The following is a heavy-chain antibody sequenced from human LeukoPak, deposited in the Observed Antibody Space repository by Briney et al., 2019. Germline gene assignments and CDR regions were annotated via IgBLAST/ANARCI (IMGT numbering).Heavy chain of an antibody. CDR2: TRDDGSKN. CDR1: GFNFRNYG. V-gene: IGHV3-30*02. D-gene: IGHD2-15*01. Sequence: GGSLTLSCAASGFNFRNYGMHWVCQAPGKGLEWVAYTRDDGSKNWYGDSVKGRFTISRDNSKSTLYLQMNSLRGEDTAVYYCANGDCRGGRCSSGAYWGQGTLVTVSS. J-gene: IGHJ4*02. CDR3: ANGDCRGGRCSSGAY.